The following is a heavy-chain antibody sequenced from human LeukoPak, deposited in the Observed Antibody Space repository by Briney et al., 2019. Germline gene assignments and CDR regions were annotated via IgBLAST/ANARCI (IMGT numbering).Heavy chain of an antibody. V-gene: IGHV1-69*05. Sequence: ASVKVSCKASGGTFSSYAISWVRQAPGQGLEWMGGIIPIFGTANYAQKFQGRVTITTDESTSTAYMELSSLRSEDTAVYYCARDRYNWNYGYYYYMDVWSKGTTVTVSS. CDR1: GGTFSSYA. CDR3: ARDRYNWNYGYYYYMDV. CDR2: IIPIFGTA. J-gene: IGHJ6*03. D-gene: IGHD1-7*01.